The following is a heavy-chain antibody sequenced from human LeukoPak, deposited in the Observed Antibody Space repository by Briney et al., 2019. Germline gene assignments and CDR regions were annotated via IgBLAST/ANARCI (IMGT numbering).Heavy chain of an antibody. V-gene: IGHV5-51*01. CDR2: IYPGDSDT. CDR1: GYSFTSYW. CDR3: ARQGGYCSSTSCPLDAFDI. Sequence: GESLKISCKGSGYSFTSYWIGWVRQMSGKGLEWMGIIYPGDSDTRYSPSFQGQVTISADKSISTAYLQWSSLKASDTAMYYCARQGGYCSSTSCPLDAFDIWGQGTMVTVSS. J-gene: IGHJ3*02. D-gene: IGHD2-2*01.